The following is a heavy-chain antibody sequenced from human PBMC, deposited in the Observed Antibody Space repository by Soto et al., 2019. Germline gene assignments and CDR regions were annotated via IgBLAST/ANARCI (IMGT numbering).Heavy chain of an antibody. J-gene: IGHJ5*02. CDR3: ARDTMTTVTTGYGP. CDR1: GFTFSSYA. D-gene: IGHD4-17*01. CDR2: ISYDGSNK. Sequence: QVQLVESGGGVVQPGRSLRLSCAASGFTFSSYAMHWVRQAPGKGLEWVAVISYDGSNKYYADSVKGRFTISRDNSKNTLYLQMNSLIAEDTAVYYCARDTMTTVTTGYGPWGQGTLVTVSS. V-gene: IGHV3-30-3*01.